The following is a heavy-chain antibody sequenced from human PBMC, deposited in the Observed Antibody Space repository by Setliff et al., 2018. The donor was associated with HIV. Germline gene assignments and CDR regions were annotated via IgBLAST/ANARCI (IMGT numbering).Heavy chain of an antibody. CDR3: ARGATMVRGDSYYFDY. D-gene: IGHD3-10*01. V-gene: IGHV1-18*01. CDR2: ISAYNGNT. CDR1: GYTFTSYG. J-gene: IGHJ4*02. Sequence: ASVKVSCKASGYTFTSYGISWVRQAPGQGLEWMGWISAYNGNTNYAQKLQGRVTMTTDTSTSIAYMELRSLRSDDTAVYYCARGATMVRGDSYYFDYWGQGTLVTVSS.